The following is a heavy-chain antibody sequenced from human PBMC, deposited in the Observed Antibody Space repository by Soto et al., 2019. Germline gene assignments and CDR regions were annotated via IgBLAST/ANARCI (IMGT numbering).Heavy chain of an antibody. V-gene: IGHV1-2*02. D-gene: IGHD3-10*01. CDR3: ARRLGGGGDYFYGMDV. CDR2: INPNSGGT. CDR1: GYTFNEYY. J-gene: IGHJ6*02. Sequence: QVQLVQSGAEVKKPGASVKVSCKTSGYTFNEYYIHWMRQVPGQGPEWMGWINPNSGGTKFAKKFQGGITMTSDTSISTAYMELGRLGSDDTAVYYWARRLGGGGDYFYGMDVWGQGTAVTVSS.